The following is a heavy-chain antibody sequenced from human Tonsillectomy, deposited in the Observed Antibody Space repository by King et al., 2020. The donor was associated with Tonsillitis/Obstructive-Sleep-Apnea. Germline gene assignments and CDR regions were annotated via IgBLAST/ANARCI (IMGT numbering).Heavy chain of an antibody. V-gene: IGHV3-21*01. D-gene: IGHD6-13*01. J-gene: IGHJ4*02. CDR1: GFTFSSYS. CDR3: ARGGSSWYYFDY. Sequence: VQLVESGGGLVKPGGSLRISCAASGFTFSSYSMNWVRQAPGKGLEWVSSISSSSSYIYYADSVKGRFTISRDNAKNSLYLQMNSLRAEDTAVYYCARGGSSWYYFDYWGQGTLVTVSS. CDR2: ISSSSSYI.